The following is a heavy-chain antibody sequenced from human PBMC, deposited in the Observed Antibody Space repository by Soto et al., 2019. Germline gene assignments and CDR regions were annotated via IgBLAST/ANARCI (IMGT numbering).Heavy chain of an antibody. CDR3: ARRGDPPGYYYYGMDV. Sequence: LGESLKISCKGSGYSFTSYWISWVRQMPGKGLEWMGRIDPSDSYTNYSPSFQGHVTISADKSISTAYLQWSSLKASDTAMYYCARRGDPPGYYYYGMDVWGQGTTVTVSS. D-gene: IGHD3-10*01. V-gene: IGHV5-10-1*01. J-gene: IGHJ6*02. CDR1: GYSFTSYW. CDR2: IDPSDSYT.